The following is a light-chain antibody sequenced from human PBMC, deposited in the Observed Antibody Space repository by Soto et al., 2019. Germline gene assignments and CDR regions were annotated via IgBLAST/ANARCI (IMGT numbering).Light chain of an antibody. V-gene: IGLV2-14*03. J-gene: IGLJ1*01. CDR3: SAYTSSSTQV. CDR2: DVS. CDR1: SSDVGGYNY. Sequence: QSALTQPASVSGSPGQSITISCTGASSDVGGYNYVSWFQQHPGKAPKLLIYDVSYRPSGFANRFAGSKSGTTASLTISGLQAEDEADYYCSAYTSSSTQVVGTGTKRTVL.